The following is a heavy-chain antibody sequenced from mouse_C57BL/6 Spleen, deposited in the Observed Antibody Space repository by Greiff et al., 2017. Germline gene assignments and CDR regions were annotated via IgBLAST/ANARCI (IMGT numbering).Heavy chain of an antibody. D-gene: IGHD1-1*01. CDR1: GYAFSSSW. CDR2: IYPGDGDT. V-gene: IGHV1-82*01. J-gene: IGHJ2*01. Sequence: VQLQQSGPELVKPGASVKISCKASGYAFSSSWMNWVKQRPGKGLEWIGRIYPGDGDTNYNGKFKGKATLTADKSSSTAYRQLSSLTSEDSAVYFCARSNYGSSYYFDYWGQGTTLTVAS. CDR3: ARSNYGSSYYFDY.